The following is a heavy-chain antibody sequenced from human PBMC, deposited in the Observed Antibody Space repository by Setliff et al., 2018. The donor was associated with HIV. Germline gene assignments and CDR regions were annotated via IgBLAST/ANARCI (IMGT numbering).Heavy chain of an antibody. D-gene: IGHD5-12*01. CDR1: GFNFGDYL. V-gene: IGHV3-49*04. J-gene: IGHJ4*02. CDR3: SRGPHRYNGGFDY. CDR2: IRSKNYGGAP. Sequence: PGGSLRLSCTTSGFNFGDYLISWVRQAPGKGLEWVGFIRSKNYGGAPEYAASVKGRFTISRDDAQSIAYLQMNSLEIEDTALYYCSRGPHRYNGGFDYWGQGTLVTVSS.